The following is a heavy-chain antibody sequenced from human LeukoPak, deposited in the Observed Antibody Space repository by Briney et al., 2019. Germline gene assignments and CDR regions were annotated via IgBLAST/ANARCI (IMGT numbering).Heavy chain of an antibody. CDR3: ARLLITIFGVVRYFDY. Sequence: SETLSLTCTVSGGSLGSSSYYWGWIRQPPGKGLEWVGSIYYSGGTYYNPSLKSRVTISVDTSKNQFSLKLSSVTAADTAVYYCARLLITIFGVVRYFDYWGQGTLVTVSS. CDR2: IYYSGGT. V-gene: IGHV4-39*01. D-gene: IGHD3-3*01. J-gene: IGHJ4*02. CDR1: GGSLGSSSYY.